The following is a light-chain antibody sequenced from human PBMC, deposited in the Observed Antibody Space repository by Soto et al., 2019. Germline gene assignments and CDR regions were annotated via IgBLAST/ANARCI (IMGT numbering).Light chain of an antibody. CDR2: GAS. J-gene: IGKJ5*01. CDR3: QRYNTWPPIT. CDR1: QSVSSN. Sequence: MTQSPSTLSVSPGERATLSCRASQSVSSNLAWYQQKPGQAPRLLIYGASIRATGIPARFSGSGSWTEFTLTISSLQSEDFAVYYCQRYNTWPPITFGQGTRLEIK. V-gene: IGKV3-15*01.